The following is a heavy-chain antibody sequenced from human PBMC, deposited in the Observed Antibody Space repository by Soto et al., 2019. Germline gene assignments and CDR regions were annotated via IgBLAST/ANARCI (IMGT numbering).Heavy chain of an antibody. Sequence: ASETLSLTCTVSGGSISSGGYYWSWIRQHPGKGLEWIGYIYYSGSTYYNPSLKSRVTISVDTSKNQFSLKLSSVTAADTAVYYCARRACSGGSCYQGNWFDPWGQGTLVTVSS. D-gene: IGHD2-15*01. CDR2: IYYSGST. CDR1: GGSISSGGYY. J-gene: IGHJ5*02. V-gene: IGHV4-31*03. CDR3: ARRACSGGSCYQGNWFDP.